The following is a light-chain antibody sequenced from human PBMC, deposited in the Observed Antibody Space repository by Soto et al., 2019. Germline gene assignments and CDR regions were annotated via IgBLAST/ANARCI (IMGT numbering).Light chain of an antibody. CDR1: QTISFY. Sequence: IQMTQSPSSLSASVGDTVTITCRASQTISFYLNWYQQKPGRTPNLLIYATSSLQSGVPSRFDGSGSGTEFTLTISSLQPDDFATYYCQQSFSIPHTFGQGTKLELK. V-gene: IGKV1-39*01. CDR2: ATS. CDR3: QQSFSIPHT. J-gene: IGKJ2*01.